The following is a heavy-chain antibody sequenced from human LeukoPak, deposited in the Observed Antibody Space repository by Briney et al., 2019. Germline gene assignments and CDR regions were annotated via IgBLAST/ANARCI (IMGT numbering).Heavy chain of an antibody. CDR2: ISSSSYI. J-gene: IGHJ4*02. V-gene: IGHV3-21*01. CDR1: GFTFSSYS. D-gene: IGHD2-2*01. CDR3: ARARWGYCSSTSCHPYFDY. Sequence: KTGGSLRLSCAASGFTFSSYSMNRVRQAPGKGLEWVSSISSSSYIYYADSVKGRFTISRDNAKNSLYLQMNSLRAEDTAVYYCARARWGYCSSTSCHPYFDYWGQGTLVTVSS.